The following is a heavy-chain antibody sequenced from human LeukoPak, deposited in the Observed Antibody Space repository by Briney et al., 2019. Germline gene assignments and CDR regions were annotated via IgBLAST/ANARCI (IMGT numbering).Heavy chain of an antibody. CDR1: GYTFTSYW. V-gene: IGHV5-51*01. Sequence: GESLKISCKASGYTFTSYWIGWVRQMPGKGLEWMGIIYPGDSDTKYNPSFQGQVTISADKSTSTAYLQWSSLKASDTAMYYCARQIVVTADFDYWGQGTLVTVSS. CDR3: ARQIVVTADFDY. CDR2: IYPGDSDT. D-gene: IGHD3-22*01. J-gene: IGHJ4*02.